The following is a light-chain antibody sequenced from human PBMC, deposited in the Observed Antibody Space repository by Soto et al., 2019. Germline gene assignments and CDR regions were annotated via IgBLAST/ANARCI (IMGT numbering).Light chain of an antibody. CDR3: QQSYSAPWT. J-gene: IGKJ1*01. Sequence: DIQMTQSPSSLAASVGARVTITCRASQSISTYSNWYQQKPGKAPKVLIFDASRLQSGVASRFSGSGSGTDFTLTMSSLQPEDSATYYCQQSYSAPWTFGQGTKVQVK. V-gene: IGKV1-39*01. CDR1: QSISTY. CDR2: DAS.